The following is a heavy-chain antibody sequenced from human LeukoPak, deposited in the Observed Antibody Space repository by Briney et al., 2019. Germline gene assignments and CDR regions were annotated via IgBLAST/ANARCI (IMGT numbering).Heavy chain of an antibody. CDR2: IRYDGSNK. V-gene: IGHV3-30*02. CDR3: AKDFVHSSSSRRGRFVDY. Sequence: GGSLRLSCAASGFTFSSYGMHWVRQAPGKGLEWVAFIRYDGSNKYYADSVKGRFTISRDNSKNTLYLQMNSLRAEDTAVYYCAKDFVHSSSSRRGRFVDYWGQGTLVTVSS. D-gene: IGHD6-6*01. J-gene: IGHJ4*02. CDR1: GFTFSSYG.